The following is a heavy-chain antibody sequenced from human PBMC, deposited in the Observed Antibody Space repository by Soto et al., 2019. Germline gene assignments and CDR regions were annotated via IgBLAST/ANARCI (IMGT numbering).Heavy chain of an antibody. V-gene: IGHV4-31*03. CDR3: ATAVHFGDYEES. CDR1: VDSITSGTYY. J-gene: IGHJ4*02. CDR2: IYDTGNT. Sequence: QVQVLESGPRLVRPSETLSLTCIVSVDSITSGTYYWSWIRQTPGKGLEHIGYIYDTGNTFYNPSLRGRLSISIDTSKKEVSLKLNSLTAADTAIYYCATAVHFGDYEESWGQGALVTVSS. D-gene: IGHD4-17*01.